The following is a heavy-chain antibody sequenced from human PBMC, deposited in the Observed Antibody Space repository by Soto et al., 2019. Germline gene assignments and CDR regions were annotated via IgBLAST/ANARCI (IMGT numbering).Heavy chain of an antibody. J-gene: IGHJ6*03. D-gene: IGHD6-25*01. CDR1: GYTFTNYG. CDR2: ISAYNGDT. CDR3: ARVRQRVGYFYYYIDV. V-gene: IGHV1-18*01. Sequence: QVQLLQSGAEVKKPGASVKVSCKASGYTFTNYGLTWVRHAPGQGLPWMGWISAYNGDTHYTQRLQGRVTMTTDTSTSTAYMELSGLRSDDTAVYYCARVRQRVGYFYYYIDVWGKGTTVTFSS.